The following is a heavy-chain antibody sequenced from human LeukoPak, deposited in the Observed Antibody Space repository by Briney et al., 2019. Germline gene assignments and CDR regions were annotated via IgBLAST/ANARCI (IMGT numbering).Heavy chain of an antibody. CDR1: GYTLTELS. D-gene: IGHD3-22*01. Sequence: ASVKVSCKVSGYTLTELSMHWVRQAPGKGLEWMGGFDPEDGERIYAQKFQGRVTMTEDTSTDTAYMELSSLRSEDTAVYYCATSFFHLVIKSGGLDIWGQGTMVTVSS. V-gene: IGHV1-24*01. CDR3: ATSFFHLVIKSGGLDI. CDR2: FDPEDGER. J-gene: IGHJ3*02.